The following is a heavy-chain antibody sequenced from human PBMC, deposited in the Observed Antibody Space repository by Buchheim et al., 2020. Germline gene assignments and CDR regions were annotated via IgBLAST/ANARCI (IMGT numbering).Heavy chain of an antibody. D-gene: IGHD5-24*01. CDR1: GGSISSSSYY. Sequence: QLQLQESGPGLVKPSETLSPTCTVSGGSISSSSYYWGWIRQPPGKGLEWIGSIYYSRSTYYTPSLKSRVTISVDTSKNKFSLKLSSVTAADTAVYYCARLALDGYNFFDPWGQGTL. J-gene: IGHJ5*02. V-gene: IGHV4-39*01. CDR2: IYYSRST. CDR3: ARLALDGYNFFDP.